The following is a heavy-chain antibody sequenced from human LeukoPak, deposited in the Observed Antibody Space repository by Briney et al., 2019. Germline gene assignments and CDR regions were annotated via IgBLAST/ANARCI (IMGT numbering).Heavy chain of an antibody. CDR1: GFTVITND. J-gene: IGHJ4*02. CDR3: ARGVEPLADNTLAY. V-gene: IGHV3-53*01. CDR2: LYSDGNT. D-gene: IGHD1-14*01. Sequence: AGGSLTLSCAASGFTVITNDMTWVRQAPGKGLEWVSVLYSDGNTKYADSVQGRFTISRDNSKNTLYLEMNGLSPDDTAVYYCARGVEPLADNTLAYWGQGTQVTVSS.